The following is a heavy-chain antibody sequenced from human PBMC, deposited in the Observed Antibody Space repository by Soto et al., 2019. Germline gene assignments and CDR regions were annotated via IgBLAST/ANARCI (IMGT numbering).Heavy chain of an antibody. D-gene: IGHD3-3*01. J-gene: IGHJ4*02. CDR2: ISYDGSNK. Sequence: GGSLRLSCAASGFTFSSYGMHWVRQAPGKGLEWVAVISYDGSNKYYADSVKGRFTISRDNSKNTLYLQMNSLRAEDTAVYYCAKVQGRFLELPFDYWGQGTLVTVSS. CDR1: GFTFSSYG. CDR3: AKVQGRFLELPFDY. V-gene: IGHV3-30*18.